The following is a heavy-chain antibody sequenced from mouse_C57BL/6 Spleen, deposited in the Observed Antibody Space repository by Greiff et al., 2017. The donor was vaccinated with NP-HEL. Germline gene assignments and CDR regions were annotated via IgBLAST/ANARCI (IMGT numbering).Heavy chain of an antibody. Sequence: DVKLVESGPGLVKPSQSLSLTCSVTGYSITSGYYWNWLRQFPGNKLEWMGYISYDGSNNYNPSLKNRISITRDTSKNQFFLKLNSVTTEDTATYYCARESSELSWFAYWGQGTLVTVSA. CDR2: ISYDGSN. V-gene: IGHV3-6*01. J-gene: IGHJ3*01. CDR1: GYSITSGYY. CDR3: ARESSELSWFAY. D-gene: IGHD3-2*02.